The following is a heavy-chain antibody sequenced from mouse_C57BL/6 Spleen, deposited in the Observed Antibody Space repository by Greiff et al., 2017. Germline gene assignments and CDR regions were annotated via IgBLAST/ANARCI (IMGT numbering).Heavy chain of an antibody. J-gene: IGHJ3*01. CDR2: IDPSDSYT. Sequence: QVQLKQPGAELVMPGASVKLSCKASGYTFTSYWMHWVKQRPGQGLEWIGEIDPSDSYTNYNQKFKGKSTLTVDKSSSTAYMQLSSLTSEDSAVYYCARSDTTARFAYWGQGTLVTVSA. CDR3: ARSDTTARFAY. CDR1: GYTFTSYW. D-gene: IGHD1-2*01. V-gene: IGHV1-69*01.